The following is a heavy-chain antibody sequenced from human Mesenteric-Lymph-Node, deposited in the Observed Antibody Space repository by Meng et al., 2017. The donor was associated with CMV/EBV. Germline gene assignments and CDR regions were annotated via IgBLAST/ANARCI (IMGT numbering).Heavy chain of an antibody. CDR1: GDSVSSNSAT. D-gene: IGHD3-10*01. Sequence: SQTLSLTCAISGDSVSSNSATWNWIRQSPSRGLEWLGRTYYRSKWFNHYAVSVKSRITINADTSKNLFSLQLNSVTPEDTAVYYCARIDAASGVNWFDPWGQGTLVTVSS. V-gene: IGHV6-1*01. J-gene: IGHJ5*02. CDR3: ARIDAASGVNWFDP. CDR2: TYYRSKWFN.